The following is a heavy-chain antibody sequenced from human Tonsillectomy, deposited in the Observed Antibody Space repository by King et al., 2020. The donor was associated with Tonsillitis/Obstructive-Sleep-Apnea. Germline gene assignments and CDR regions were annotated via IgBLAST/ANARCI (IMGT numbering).Heavy chain of an antibody. CDR2: ISGSGGNT. Sequence: QLVQSGGDLAQPGGSLRLSCEASGFTFSSYAMTWVRQAPGKGLQWVSCISGSGGNTYYSDSVKGRFTISRDNSKNTLYLQMNSLRAADTALYYCAKVHSNSPWEMDWYFDVWGRGTLVTVSS. CDR3: AKVHSNSPWEMDWYFDV. J-gene: IGHJ2*01. CDR1: GFTFSSYA. V-gene: IGHV3-23*04. D-gene: IGHD1-26*01.